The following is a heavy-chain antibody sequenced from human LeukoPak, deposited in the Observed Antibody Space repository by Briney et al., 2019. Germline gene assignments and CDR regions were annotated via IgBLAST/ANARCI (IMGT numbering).Heavy chain of an antibody. Sequence: SSETLSLTCTVSDGSINNYYWSWIRQPPGKGLEWIGYIYYSGSTNYNPSLKSRVTISLDTSKNQFSLKLSSVTAADTAVYYCARDRPTYYDTLSPPVDWGQGTLVTVSS. V-gene: IGHV4-59*01. D-gene: IGHD3-9*01. CDR1: DGSINNYY. CDR2: IYYSGST. J-gene: IGHJ4*02. CDR3: ARDRPTYYDTLSPPVD.